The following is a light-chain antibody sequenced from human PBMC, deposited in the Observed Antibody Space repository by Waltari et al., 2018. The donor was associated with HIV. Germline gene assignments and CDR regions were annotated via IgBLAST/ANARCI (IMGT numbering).Light chain of an antibody. CDR1: RTLLFSSDHRKY. J-gene: IGKJ4*01. V-gene: IGKV4-1*01. Sequence: DIVMTQSPDSLPVSLGERATLNCTSSRTLLFSSDHRKYLAWYQQQPRQPPKLLISWASTRESGFPDRFSGSGSGTDFTLTITRLQAEDVAVYHCQQYFRIPPTFGGGTKVEIK. CDR2: WAS. CDR3: QQYFRIPPT.